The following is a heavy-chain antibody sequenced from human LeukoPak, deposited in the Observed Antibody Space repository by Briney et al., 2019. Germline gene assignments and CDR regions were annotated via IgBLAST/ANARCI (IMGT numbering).Heavy chain of an antibody. CDR2: IKGRTDGETT. Sequence: GGSLRLSCAASGFTFSRAWMTWVRQAPGKGLEWVGPIKGRTDGETTDYAAPVKGRFTISRDDSKNTLYLQMNSLKTEDTAVYYCTTDLAAMVRAVDYWGQGTLVTVSS. CDR3: TTDLAAMVRAVDY. CDR1: GFTFSRAW. J-gene: IGHJ4*02. D-gene: IGHD5-18*01. V-gene: IGHV3-15*01.